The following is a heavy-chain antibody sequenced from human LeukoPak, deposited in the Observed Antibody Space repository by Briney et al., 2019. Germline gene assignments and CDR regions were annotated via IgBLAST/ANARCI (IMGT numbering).Heavy chain of an antibody. D-gene: IGHD1-26*01. J-gene: IGHJ5*02. Sequence: SETLSLTCTVSGGSISSSSYYWGWIRQPPGKGLEWIGSIYYSGSTYYNPSLKSRVTISVDTSKNQFSLKLSSVTAADTAVYYCARDRVVGATARWFDPWGQGTLVTVSS. CDR2: IYYSGST. CDR1: GGSISSSSYY. CDR3: ARDRVVGATARWFDP. V-gene: IGHV4-39*07.